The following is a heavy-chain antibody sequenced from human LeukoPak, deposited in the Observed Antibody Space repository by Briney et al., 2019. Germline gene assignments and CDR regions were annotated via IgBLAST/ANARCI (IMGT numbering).Heavy chain of an antibody. CDR2: ISGSNGNT. Sequence: ASVKVSCRASGYTFSSFGISWVRQVPGQGLEWMAWISGSNGNTEYAQNLKDRVILTTDTSTSTAYMELRSLRSDDTAVYYCARSQSSAPRDWFDPWGQGTLVTVSS. J-gene: IGHJ5*02. V-gene: IGHV1-18*01. CDR3: ARSQSSAPRDWFDP. CDR1: GYTFSSFG.